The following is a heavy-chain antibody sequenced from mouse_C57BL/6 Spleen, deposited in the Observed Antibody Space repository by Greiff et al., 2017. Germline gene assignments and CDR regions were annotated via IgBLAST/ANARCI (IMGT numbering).Heavy chain of an antibody. J-gene: IGHJ4*01. CDR1: GYTFTSYW. CDR3: AYYGSSSYAMDY. D-gene: IGHD1-1*01. Sequence: QVQLQQPGAELVKPGASVKLSCKASGYTFTSYWMHWVKQRPGQGLEWIGMIHPNSGSTNYNEKFKSKATLTVDKSSSTAYMQLSSLTSEDSAVYYCAYYGSSSYAMDYWGQGTSVTGSS. CDR2: IHPNSGST. V-gene: IGHV1-64*01.